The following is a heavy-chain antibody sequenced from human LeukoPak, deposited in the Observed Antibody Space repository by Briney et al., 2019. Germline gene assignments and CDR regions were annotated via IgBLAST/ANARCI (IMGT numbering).Heavy chain of an antibody. D-gene: IGHD3-16*01. CDR1: GFTFSSYG. Sequence: GGALRLSCAASGFTFSSYGMHWVRQAPGKGLERVSVICYDGSNKYYADSVKGRFTISRDNSKNTLYLQRNSLRAEDTAVYYCARDLSDAFDFGYWGQGTLVTVSS. J-gene: IGHJ4*02. CDR2: ICYDGSNK. CDR3: ARDLSDAFDFGY. V-gene: IGHV3-33*01.